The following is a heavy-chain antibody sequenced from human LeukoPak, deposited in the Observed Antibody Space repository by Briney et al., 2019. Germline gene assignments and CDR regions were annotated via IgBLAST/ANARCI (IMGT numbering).Heavy chain of an antibody. CDR2: INHSGYT. D-gene: IGHD4-11*01. J-gene: IGHJ4*02. Sequence: GSLRLSCAASGFTFSSYGMHWVRQTPGKGLEWIGEINHSGYTNDNPSLKSRVTLSIDTSRKQFSLNLRSVTVADAGIYYCTRMTRGHDYWGQGTQVTVSS. CDR3: TRMTRGHDY. CDR1: GFTFSSYG. V-gene: IGHV4-34*01.